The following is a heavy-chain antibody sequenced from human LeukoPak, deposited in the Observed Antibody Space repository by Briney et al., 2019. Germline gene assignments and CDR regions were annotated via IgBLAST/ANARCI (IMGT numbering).Heavy chain of an antibody. CDR3: ARIPSAESYYDFWSGFVRVPNYFDY. Sequence: PGGSLRLSCAASGFTFSSYWMSWVRQAPGKGLEWVANIKQDGSEKYYVDSVKGRFTISRDNAKNSLYLQMNSLRAEDTAVYYCARIPSAESYYDFWSGFVRVPNYFDYWGQGTLVTVSS. J-gene: IGHJ4*02. CDR2: IKQDGSEK. V-gene: IGHV3-7*01. CDR1: GFTFSSYW. D-gene: IGHD3-3*01.